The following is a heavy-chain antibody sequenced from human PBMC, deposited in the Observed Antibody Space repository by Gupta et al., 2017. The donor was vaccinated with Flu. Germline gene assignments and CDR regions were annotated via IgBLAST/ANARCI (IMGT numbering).Heavy chain of an antibody. D-gene: IGHD2-2*01. CDR3: AKGTQYQLPSEDAFDI. CDR2: ISGSGGST. J-gene: IGHJ3*02. CDR1: GFTFSTYA. V-gene: IGHV3-23*01. Sequence: EVQLLESGGGLVQPGGSLRLSCAASGFTFSTYAMSWVRQAPGKGLEWVSAISGSGGSTYYADSVKGRFTISRDNSKNTLYLQMNSLRDEDTAVYYCAKGTQYQLPSEDAFDIWGQGTMVTVSS.